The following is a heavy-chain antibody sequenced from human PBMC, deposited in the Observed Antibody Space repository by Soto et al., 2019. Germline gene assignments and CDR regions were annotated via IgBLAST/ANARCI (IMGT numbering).Heavy chain of an antibody. CDR3: AKDPISGRSKVPAATNWFDP. Sequence: GGSLRLSCAASGFTFSSYAMSWVRQAPGKGLEWVSAISGSGGSTYYADSVKGRFTISRDNSKNTLYLQMNSLRAEDTAIYYCAKDPISGRSKVPAATNWFDPWGQGTLVTVSS. CDR1: GFTFSSYA. CDR2: ISGSGGST. J-gene: IGHJ5*02. V-gene: IGHV3-23*01. D-gene: IGHD2-2*01.